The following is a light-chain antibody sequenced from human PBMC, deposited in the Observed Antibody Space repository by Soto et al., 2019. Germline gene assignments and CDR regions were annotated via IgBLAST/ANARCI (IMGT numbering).Light chain of an antibody. V-gene: IGKV3-20*01. CDR3: QQYNNWPPIT. CDR1: QTVRNNY. CDR2: DAS. J-gene: IGKJ5*01. Sequence: EFVLTQSPGTLSLSPGVRATLSCRASQTVRNNYLAWYQQKPGQAPRLLIYDASSRATGIPDRFSGGGSGTEFTLTIRSLQSEDFAVYYCQQYNNWPPITFGQGTRLEIK.